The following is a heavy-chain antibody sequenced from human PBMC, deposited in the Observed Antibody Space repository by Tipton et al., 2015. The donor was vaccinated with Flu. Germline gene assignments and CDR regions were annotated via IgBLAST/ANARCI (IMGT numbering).Heavy chain of an antibody. CDR3: SSVVRPYFTTGLDV. Sequence: LRLSCTVSGASVSSSAYYWAWVRQPPGKGLEWIGNVYQSGRTSHNPSLRSRVTISIDTSADQFFLRLKSVTAAETAVYFCSSVVRPYFTTGLDVRGQGTTVTVSS. CDR2: VYQSGRT. J-gene: IGHJ6*02. V-gene: IGHV4-39*07. D-gene: IGHD3-10*02. CDR1: GASVSSSAYY.